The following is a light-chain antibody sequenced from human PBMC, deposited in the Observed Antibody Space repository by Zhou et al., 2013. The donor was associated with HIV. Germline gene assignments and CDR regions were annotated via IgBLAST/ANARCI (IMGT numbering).Light chain of an antibody. CDR3: QQRTNWLT. CDR2: DAS. CDR1: QSVNSY. J-gene: IGKJ4*01. V-gene: IGKV3-11*01. Sequence: VMAQSPATLSVSPGERATLSCRASQSVNSYLAWYQQKPGQIPRLLIYDASNRATGISARFSGSGSGTDFTLTISSLEPEDSAVYYCQQRTNWLTFGGGTKGGD.